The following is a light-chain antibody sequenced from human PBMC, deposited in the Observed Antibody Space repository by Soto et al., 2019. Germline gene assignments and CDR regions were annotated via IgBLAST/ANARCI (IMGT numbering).Light chain of an antibody. CDR1: SSNIGARYE. V-gene: IGLV1-40*01. J-gene: IGLJ2*01. CDR2: EDI. Sequence: QSVLTQPPSVSGAPGQTVTISCTGSSSNIGARYEVHWYQQLPGTAPKLLIYEDIKRPSGIPDRFFGSKSGASASLAITGLLSEDEAEYYCQSYDSSLSGVVFGGGTKLTVL. CDR3: QSYDSSLSGVV.